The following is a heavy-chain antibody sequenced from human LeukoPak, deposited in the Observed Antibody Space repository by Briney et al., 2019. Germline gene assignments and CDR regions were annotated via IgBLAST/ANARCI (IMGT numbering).Heavy chain of an antibody. Sequence: SETLSLTCTVSGGSISSGDYYWSCIRQPPGKGLECIGYIYYSGSTYYNPSLKSRVTISVDTSKNQFSLKLSSVTAADTAVYYCAGYEYSSSWSIDYWGQGTLVTVSS. CDR1: GGSISSGDYY. D-gene: IGHD6-13*01. CDR3: AGYEYSSSWSIDY. CDR2: IYYSGST. J-gene: IGHJ4*02. V-gene: IGHV4-30-4*02.